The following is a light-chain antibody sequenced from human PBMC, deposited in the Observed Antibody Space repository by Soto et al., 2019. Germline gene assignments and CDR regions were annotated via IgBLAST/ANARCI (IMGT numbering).Light chain of an antibody. CDR2: KAS. J-gene: IGKJ1*01. CDR3: QHYNSYSEA. Sequence: DIQMTQSPSTLSASLGDRVTITCRASQTIISWLAWYQQKPGKAPKLLIYKASTLKSGVPSRFSGSGSGTEFTLTISSLQPDDFATYYCQHYNSYSEAFGQGTKVDIK. CDR1: QTIISW. V-gene: IGKV1-5*03.